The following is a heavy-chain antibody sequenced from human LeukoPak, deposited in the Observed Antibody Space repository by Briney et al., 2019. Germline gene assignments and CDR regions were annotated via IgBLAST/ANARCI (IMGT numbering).Heavy chain of an antibody. J-gene: IGHJ4*02. D-gene: IGHD1-14*01. CDR2: IAYDGSRA. CDR3: TRYNNDHFDY. Sequence: GGSLRLSCAGSGFTFGGYGLHWFRQTPGKGLEWVAVIAYDGSRAFYADSVKGRFTISRDNSENTMSVQMDDLRGEDTAVYYCTRYNNDHFDYWGQGTLVTVSS. CDR1: GFTFGGYG. V-gene: IGHV3-33*01.